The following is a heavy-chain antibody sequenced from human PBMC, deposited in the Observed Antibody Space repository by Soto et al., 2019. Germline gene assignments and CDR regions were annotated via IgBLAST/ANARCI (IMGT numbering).Heavy chain of an antibody. CDR1: GFTFSSYT. CDR2: ISGTNSDI. Sequence: GGSLRLSCAASGFTFSSYTMNWVRQAPGKGLEWVSSISGTNSDIFYANSVKGRFSISRDTRKNSLHLQMNSLRAEDTAVYYCARSDIVALSGAIDREIDHWGQGTLVTVSS. J-gene: IGHJ4*02. V-gene: IGHV3-21*01. D-gene: IGHD2-15*01. CDR3: ARSDIVALSGAIDREIDH.